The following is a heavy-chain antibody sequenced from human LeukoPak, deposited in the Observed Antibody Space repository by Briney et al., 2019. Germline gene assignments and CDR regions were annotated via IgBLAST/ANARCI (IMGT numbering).Heavy chain of an antibody. V-gene: IGHV3-9*01. J-gene: IGHJ3*02. Sequence: GGSLRLSCAASGFTFDDYAMHWDRQAPGKGLEWVSGISWNSGSIGYADSVKGRFTISRDNAKNSLYLQMNSLRAEDTALYYCAKAYGWSYAFDIWGQGTMVTVSS. CDR1: GFTFDDYA. CDR3: AKAYGWSYAFDI. CDR2: ISWNSGSI. D-gene: IGHD4-17*01.